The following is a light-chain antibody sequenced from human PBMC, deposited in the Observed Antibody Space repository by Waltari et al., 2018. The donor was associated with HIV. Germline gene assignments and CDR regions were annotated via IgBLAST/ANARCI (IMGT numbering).Light chain of an antibody. J-gene: IGKJ4*01. CDR3: QQTFSLPLT. Sequence: DIQITQSPSSLSASIGDRVTITCRTSQHINMYLNWYQQRPGKTPSLLIFAATTLHTGVPSRFSASGSGTTFSLAISSLQVDDVATYYCQQTFSLPLTFGAGTKVEIK. CDR1: QHINMY. V-gene: IGKV1-39*01. CDR2: AAT.